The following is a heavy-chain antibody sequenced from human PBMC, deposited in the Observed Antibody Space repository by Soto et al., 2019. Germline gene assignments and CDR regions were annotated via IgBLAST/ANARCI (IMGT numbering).Heavy chain of an antibody. V-gene: IGHV2-5*02. Sequence: ITLKESGPTLVKPTQTLTLTCTFSGFSLNTGGVGVSWVRQPRGKAMEWLALIYWDDDERYRPSLRSRLNTAKDTINNHVVLTMTNMDPEDTATYYCVRNWRYYGGDYYYGMDAWGQGTTVTVSS. CDR2: IYWDDDE. CDR1: GFSLNTGGVG. J-gene: IGHJ6*02. D-gene: IGHD3-10*01. CDR3: VRNWRYYGGDYYYGMDA.